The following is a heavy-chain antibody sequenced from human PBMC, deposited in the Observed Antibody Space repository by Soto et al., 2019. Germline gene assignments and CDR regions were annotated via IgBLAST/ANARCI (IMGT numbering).Heavy chain of an antibody. CDR3: ARDQTGITSTGGGRIDH. D-gene: IGHD2-8*02. Sequence: QVQLVESGGGVVQPGRSLRLSCAASGFTFSTHAMHWVRQAPGKGLECVAIVSLDGSNKYYADSVKGRCTTSRDNSKNSLYLQMSGLPPEDTSVYDCARDQTGITSTGGGRIDHWGQGNLVTLSS. V-gene: IGHV3-30-3*01. CDR1: GFTFSTHA. J-gene: IGHJ4*02. CDR2: VSLDGSNK.